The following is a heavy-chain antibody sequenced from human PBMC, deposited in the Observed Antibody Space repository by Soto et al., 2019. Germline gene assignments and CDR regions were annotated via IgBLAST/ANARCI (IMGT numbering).Heavy chain of an antibody. CDR3: VKDPWDY. CDR1: GLIVNTKY. J-gene: IGHJ4*02. CDR2: IFPGGNT. Sequence: EVQLVESGGGVVQPGGSLRLSCAASGLIVNTKYISWVRQAPGKGLEWVSVIFPGGNTYYPDSMKGRFTISRDNVKNTVYLQMNSLRADDTAVYYCVKDPWDYWGQGTLVTVSS. V-gene: IGHV3-66*01.